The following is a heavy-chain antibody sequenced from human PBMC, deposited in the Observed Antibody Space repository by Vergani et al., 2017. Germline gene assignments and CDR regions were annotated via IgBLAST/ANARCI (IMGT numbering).Heavy chain of an antibody. V-gene: IGHV4-39*01. CDR3: ARGRRDGYNWSYWYFDL. D-gene: IGHD5-24*01. J-gene: IGHJ2*01. Sequence: QLQLQESGPGLVKPSETLSLTCTVSGGSISSSSYYWGWIRQPPGKGLEWIGSIYYSGSTYYNPSLKSRVTISVDTSKNQFSLKLSSVTAADTAVYYCARGRRDGYNWSYWYFDLWGRGTLVTVSS. CDR2: IYYSGST. CDR1: GGSISSSSYY.